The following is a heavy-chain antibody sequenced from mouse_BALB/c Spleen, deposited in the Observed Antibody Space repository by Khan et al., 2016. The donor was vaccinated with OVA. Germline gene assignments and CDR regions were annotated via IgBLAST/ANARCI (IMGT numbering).Heavy chain of an antibody. J-gene: IGHJ3*01. CDR2: IDPSDNKT. D-gene: IGHD1-1*01. CDR3: GGGGYCTSCAF. Sequence: QVQLQQPGAELVRPGASVKLSCKASGYTFTSFWMNWVKLRPGQSLEWIGMIDPSDNKTHYNQMFKDKATLTVDKSSNTAYMQLSSLTAEDSAVYFCGGGGYCTSCAFWGQGTLVTVSP. CDR1: GYTFTSFW. V-gene: IGHV1-61*01.